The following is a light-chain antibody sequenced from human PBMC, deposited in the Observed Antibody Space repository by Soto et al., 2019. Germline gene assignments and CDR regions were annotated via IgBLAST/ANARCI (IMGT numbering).Light chain of an antibody. CDR1: SSNIGSNT. V-gene: IGLV1-44*01. CDR3: ATWDDSLNGPV. J-gene: IGLJ2*01. CDR2: VNN. Sequence: QSVLTQPPSASGTPGQRVTISCSGGSSNIGSNTVSWYQQLPGTAPKLVMYVNNQRSSWVPDRFSGSKSGTSAALAISGLQSEDEADYYCATWDDSLNGPVFGGGTKLTVL.